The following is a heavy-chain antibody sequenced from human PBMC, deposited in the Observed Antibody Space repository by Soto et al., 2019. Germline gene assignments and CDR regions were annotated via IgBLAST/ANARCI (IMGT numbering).Heavy chain of an antibody. D-gene: IGHD6-19*01. J-gene: IGHJ5*02. V-gene: IGHV4-31*03. Sequence: QVPLQESGPGLVKPSQTLSLTCTVSGGSINSGDYYWSWVRQLPGEGLEWIGFISYSGSTYYNPSLESRVTISLDTSKNQFSLELNSVTAADSAVYYCAREVSPNSRGWYTVLVRWFDPWGQGTLVTVSS. CDR1: GGSINSGDYY. CDR3: AREVSPNSRGWYTVLVRWFDP. CDR2: ISYSGST.